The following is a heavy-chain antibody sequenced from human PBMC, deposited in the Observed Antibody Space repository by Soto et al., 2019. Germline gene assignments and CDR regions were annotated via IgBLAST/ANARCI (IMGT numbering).Heavy chain of an antibody. CDR1: GFTFSSYA. V-gene: IGHV3-23*01. J-gene: IGHJ3*02. D-gene: IGHD1-7*01. CDR3: AKGNSWSPALVLDI. Sequence: GGPLRLSCAASGFTFSSYAMNWVRKAQGKGLEWVSAISGSGGSTYYADSVKGRFTISRDSSKNTLYLQMNSLRAEDTAVYYCAKGNSWSPALVLDIWGQGTMVTGSS. CDR2: ISGSGGST.